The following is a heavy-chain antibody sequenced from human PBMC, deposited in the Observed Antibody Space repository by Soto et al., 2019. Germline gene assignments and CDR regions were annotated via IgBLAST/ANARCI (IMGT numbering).Heavy chain of an antibody. V-gene: IGHV3-33*01. J-gene: IGHJ6*02. CDR1: GFTFSSYG. CDR2: KWYDGSNK. Sequence: QVQLVESGGGVVQPGRSLRLSCAASGFTFSSYGMHWDRQAPGKALDWVAVKWYDGSNKYYADSVKGRFTISRDNSKNTLYLQMNSLRGEDTAVYYSAREDYGSGRGHYDMDVCGQGTTVTVSS. D-gene: IGHD3-10*01. CDR3: AREDYGSGRGHYDMDV.